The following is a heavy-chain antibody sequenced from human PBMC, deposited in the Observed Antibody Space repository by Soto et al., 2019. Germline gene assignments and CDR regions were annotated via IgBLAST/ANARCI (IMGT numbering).Heavy chain of an antibody. CDR2: IIPIFGTA. V-gene: IGHV1-69*13. Sequence: GASVKVSCKASGYTFSSYAISWVRQAPGQGLEWMGGIIPIFGTANYAQKFQGRVTITADESTSTAYMELSSLRSEDTAVYYCAADSSGYYPRPNWFDPWGQGTLVTVSS. CDR1: GYTFSSYA. J-gene: IGHJ5*02. CDR3: AADSSGYYPRPNWFDP. D-gene: IGHD3-22*01.